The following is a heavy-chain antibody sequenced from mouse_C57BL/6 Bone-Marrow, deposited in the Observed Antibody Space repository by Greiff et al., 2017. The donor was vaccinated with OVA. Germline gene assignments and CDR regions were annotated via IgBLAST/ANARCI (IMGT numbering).Heavy chain of an antibody. CDR2: ISDGGSYT. V-gene: IGHV5-4*01. J-gene: IGHJ3*01. D-gene: IGHD1-1*01. CDR3: ARDPHYYGSSSFAY. CDR1: GFTFSSYA. Sequence: EVQLVESGGGLVKPGGSLKLSCAASGFTFSSYAMSWVRQTPEKRLEWVATISDGGSYTYYPDNVKGRFTISRDNAKNNLYLQMSHLKSEDTAMYYCARDPHYYGSSSFAYWGQGTLVTVSA.